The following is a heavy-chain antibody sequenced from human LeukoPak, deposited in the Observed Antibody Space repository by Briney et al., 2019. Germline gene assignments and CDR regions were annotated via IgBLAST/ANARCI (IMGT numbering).Heavy chain of an antibody. V-gene: IGHV3-30*03. J-gene: IGHJ5*02. D-gene: IGHD3-16*01. CDR1: GFIFRHQG. Sequence: GSLRLSCAASGFIFRHQGMHWVRRAPGKGPEWVAFISNDGTYKNYADSVKGRFTISRDSFNNTLYLQMNSLSAEDTALYYCARDLAFGYRNWFDPWGQGTLVSVSS. CDR2: ISNDGTYK. CDR3: ARDLAFGYRNWFDP.